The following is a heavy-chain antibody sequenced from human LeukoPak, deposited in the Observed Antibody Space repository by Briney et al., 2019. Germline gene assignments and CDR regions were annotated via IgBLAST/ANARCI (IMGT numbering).Heavy chain of an antibody. Sequence: SETLSLTCDVSGVSINTCCYYWTWIRQPPGKGLEGIGYKYYSGSTRYNSSLRSRLTISLDTSKNQFSLRLTSVTAADTAVYYCARGRSYGFDFDSWGPGTLVIVSS. CDR1: GVSINTCCYY. CDR3: ARGRSYGFDFDS. J-gene: IGHJ4*02. V-gene: IGHV4-61*01. CDR2: KYYSGST. D-gene: IGHD5-18*01.